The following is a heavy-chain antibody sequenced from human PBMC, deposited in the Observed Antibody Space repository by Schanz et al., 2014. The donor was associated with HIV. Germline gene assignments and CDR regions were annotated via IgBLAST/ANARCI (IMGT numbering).Heavy chain of an antibody. CDR3: ARAGDISGYYIDY. V-gene: IGHV1-69*01. D-gene: IGHD3-22*01. J-gene: IGHJ4*02. Sequence: QVQLVQSGTEVKKPGSSVRVSCKASGGTFSSYAFSWVRQAPGQGLEWMGGIIPIFGTANYAPKFQGRVTITADESTSTAFLDLSSLKSEDTAVYYCARAGDISGYYIDYWGQGTLVTVSS. CDR1: GGTFSSYA. CDR2: IIPIFGTA.